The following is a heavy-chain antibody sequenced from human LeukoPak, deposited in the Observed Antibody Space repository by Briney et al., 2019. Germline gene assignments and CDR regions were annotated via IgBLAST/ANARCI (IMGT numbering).Heavy chain of an antibody. V-gene: IGHV3-30*04. CDR1: GFTFSSYA. CDR2: ISYDGSNK. Sequence: GGSLRLSCAASGFTFSSYAMHWVRQAPGKGLEWVAVISYDGSNKYYADSVKGRFTISRDNSKNTLYLQMNSLRAEDTAVYYCVKEQTYYSGYDPLDYWGQGTLVTVSS. D-gene: IGHD5-12*01. J-gene: IGHJ4*02. CDR3: VKEQTYYSGYDPLDY.